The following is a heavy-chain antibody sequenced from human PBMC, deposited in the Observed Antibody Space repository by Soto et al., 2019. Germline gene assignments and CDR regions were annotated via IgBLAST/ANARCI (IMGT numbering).Heavy chain of an antibody. CDR3: VRDSARIVVVPRVDGDNWFDP. J-gene: IGHJ5*02. Sequence: QVQLVESGGGVVKPAGSLRLSCAASGFTFSDYFMSWIRQAPGNGLEWVSFISGSSDNIKYADSVKGRFTISRDNAKNSLYLQMNSLRAEDTAVYYCVRDSARIVVVPRVDGDNWFDPWGQGTLVTVSS. D-gene: IGHD2-2*01. V-gene: IGHV3-11*06. CDR1: GFTFSDYF. CDR2: ISGSSDNI.